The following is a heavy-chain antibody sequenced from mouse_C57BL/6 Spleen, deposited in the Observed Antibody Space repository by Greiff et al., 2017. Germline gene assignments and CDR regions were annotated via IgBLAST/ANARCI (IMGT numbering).Heavy chain of an antibody. CDR1: GYTFTSYW. CDR2: IHPNSGST. Sequence: QVQLKQPGAELVKPGASVKLSCKASGYTFTSYWMHWVKQKPGQGLEWIGMIHPNSGSTNYNGKFKSKATLTVDKSSSTAYMQLSSRTSEDSAVYDCAREATTVVASFDYWGQGTTLTVSS. D-gene: IGHD1-1*01. V-gene: IGHV1-64*01. J-gene: IGHJ2*01. CDR3: AREATTVVASFDY.